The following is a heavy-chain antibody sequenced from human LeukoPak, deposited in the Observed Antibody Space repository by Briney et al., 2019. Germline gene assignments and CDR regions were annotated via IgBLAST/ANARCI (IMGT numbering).Heavy chain of an antibody. CDR1: GFTFSSYA. CDR3: AKRTRMVRAYCGGDCYDDY. J-gene: IGHJ4*02. CDR2: ISGSGGST. V-gene: IGHV3-23*01. Sequence: PGGSLRLSCAASGFTFSSYAMSWVRQAPGKGLEWVSAISGSGGSTYYADSVKGRFTISRDNSKNTLYLQMNSLRAEDTAVYYCAKRTRMVRAYCGGDCYDDYWGQGTLVTVSS. D-gene: IGHD2-21*02.